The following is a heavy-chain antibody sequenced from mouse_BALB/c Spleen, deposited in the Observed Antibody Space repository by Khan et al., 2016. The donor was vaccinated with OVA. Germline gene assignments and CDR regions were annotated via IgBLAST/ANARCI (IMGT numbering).Heavy chain of an antibody. J-gene: IGHJ3*01. D-gene: IGHD2-14*01. V-gene: IGHV4-1*02. Sequence: VKLLESGGGLVQPGGSLKLSCAASGFAFSRYWMSWVRQAPGKGLEWIGEINPDSSTINYTPSLKDKFIISRDNAKNTLYLQMSKVRSEDTADFDCARPYRYGGRAWFAYWGQGTLVTVSA. CDR3: ARPYRYGGRAWFAY. CDR2: INPDSSTI. CDR1: GFAFSRYW.